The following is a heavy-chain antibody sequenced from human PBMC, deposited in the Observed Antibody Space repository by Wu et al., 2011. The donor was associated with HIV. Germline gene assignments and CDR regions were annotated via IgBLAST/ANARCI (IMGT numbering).Heavy chain of an antibody. V-gene: IGHV1-69*06. J-gene: IGHJ4*02. CDR1: GYTFNSYG. CDR3: ARDFGGDEEY. D-gene: IGHD2-21*01. Sequence: QVQLVQSAAEVKKPGASVKVSCKASGYTFNSYGISWVRQAPGQGLEWMGGIIGIFGKANYAQKFQGRVTITADKSTSTAYMELRSLRSEDTAVYYCARDFGGDEEYWGQGTLVTVSS. CDR2: IIGIFGKA.